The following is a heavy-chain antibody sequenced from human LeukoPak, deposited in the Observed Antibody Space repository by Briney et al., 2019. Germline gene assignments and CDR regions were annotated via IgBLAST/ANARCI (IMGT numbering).Heavy chain of an antibody. CDR2: ISSSGSTI. Sequence: EGSLGLSCAASGFTFSSYEMNWVRQAPGKGLEWVSYISSSGSTIYYADSVKGRFIISRDNAKNSLYLQMNSLRAEDTAVYYCARLYSGSYGGFDYWGQGTLVTVSS. D-gene: IGHD1-26*01. J-gene: IGHJ4*02. CDR3: ARLYSGSYGGFDY. CDR1: GFTFSSYE. V-gene: IGHV3-48*03.